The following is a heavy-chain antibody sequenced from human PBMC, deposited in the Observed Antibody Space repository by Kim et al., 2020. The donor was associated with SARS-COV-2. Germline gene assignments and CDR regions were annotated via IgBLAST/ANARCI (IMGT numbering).Heavy chain of an antibody. V-gene: IGHV1-69*13. CDR3: ARGVAGNYYYYYGMDV. Sequence: SVKVSCKASGGTFSSYAISWVRQAPGQGLEWMGGIIPIFGTANYAQKFQGRVTITADESTSTAYMELSSLRSEDTAVYYCARGVAGNYYYYYGMDVWGQGTTVTVSS. D-gene: IGHD6-19*01. CDR1: GGTFSSYA. J-gene: IGHJ6*02. CDR2: IIPIFGTA.